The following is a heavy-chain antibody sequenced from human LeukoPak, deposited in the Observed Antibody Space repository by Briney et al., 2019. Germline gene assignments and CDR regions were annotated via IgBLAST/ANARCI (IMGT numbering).Heavy chain of an antibody. V-gene: IGHV4-34*01. J-gene: IGHJ6*03. Sequence: SETLSLTCAVYGGSFRGYYWTWIRQPPGKGLEWIGEINQSGSKNYNPSLKSRVTMSVDTSKNQFSLHLTSVTAADTAVYYCARRRYYYMDVWGKGTTVTVSS. CDR1: GGSFRGYY. CDR3: ARRRYYYMDV. CDR2: INQSGSK.